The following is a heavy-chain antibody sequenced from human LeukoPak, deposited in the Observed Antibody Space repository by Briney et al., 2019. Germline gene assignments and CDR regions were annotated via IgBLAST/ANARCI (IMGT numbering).Heavy chain of an antibody. CDR2: VDPEDGET. J-gene: IGHJ4*02. CDR3: ATARFGELFSPFDY. D-gene: IGHD3-10*01. V-gene: IGHV1-69-2*01. Sequence: ASVKISCKVSGYTFTDYYMHWVPQAPGKGLEWMGLVDPEDGETIYAEKFQGRVTITADTSTDTAYMELSSLRSEDTAVYYCATARFGELFSPFDYWGQGTLVTVSS. CDR1: GYTFTDYY.